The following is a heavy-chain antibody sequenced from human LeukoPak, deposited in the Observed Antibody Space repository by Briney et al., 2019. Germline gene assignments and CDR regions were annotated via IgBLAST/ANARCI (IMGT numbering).Heavy chain of an antibody. CDR3: AKGWYYDSSGYPLNYYYYGMDV. CDR2: ISYDGSNK. CDR1: GFTFSSYG. V-gene: IGHV3-30*18. J-gene: IGHJ6*02. Sequence: GGSLRLSCAASGFTFSSYGMHWVRQAPGKGLEWVAVISYDGSNKYYADSVKGRFTISRDNSKNTLYLQMNSLRAEDTAVYYCAKGWYYDSSGYPLNYYYYGMDVWGQGTAVTVSS. D-gene: IGHD3-22*01.